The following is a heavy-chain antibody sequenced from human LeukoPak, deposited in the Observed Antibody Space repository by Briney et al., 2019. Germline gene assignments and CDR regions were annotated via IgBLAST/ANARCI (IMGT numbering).Heavy chain of an antibody. Sequence: SETLSLTCTVSGGSISSYYWSWIRQPPGKGLEWIGYIYYSGSTNYNPSLKSRVTISVDTSKNQFSLKLSSVTAADTAVYYCASRNYDILTGYRAFDIWGQGTMVTVSS. J-gene: IGHJ3*02. CDR2: IYYSGST. CDR1: GGSISSYY. D-gene: IGHD3-9*01. CDR3: ASRNYDILTGYRAFDI. V-gene: IGHV4-59*01.